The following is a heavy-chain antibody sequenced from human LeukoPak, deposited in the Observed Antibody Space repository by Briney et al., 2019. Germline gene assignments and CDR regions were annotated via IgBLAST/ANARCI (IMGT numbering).Heavy chain of an antibody. CDR2: IFSSGSA. CDR1: GASISSGAYW. Sequence: SETLSLTCTVSGASISSGAYWWTWIRQHPGKGLEWIGYIFSSGSAYYNPSLKSRVTMSVDTSKNQFSLKLSSVAAADTAVYYCARGSIAAAEGSHWFDPWGQGTLVTVSS. J-gene: IGHJ5*02. V-gene: IGHV4-30-4*08. D-gene: IGHD6-13*01. CDR3: ARGSIAAAEGSHWFDP.